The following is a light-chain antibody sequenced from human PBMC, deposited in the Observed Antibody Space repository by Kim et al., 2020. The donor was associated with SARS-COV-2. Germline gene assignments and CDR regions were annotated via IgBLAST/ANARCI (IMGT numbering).Light chain of an antibody. V-gene: IGLV2-8*01. CDR3: SSYAGRQNLV. Sequence: GHAVTSSCTGTSRDIGGYNFVAWYQQHPGKAPKVMIYEVDKRPSGVPDRFSGSKSGNTASLTVSGLQTEDEADYFCSSYAGRQNLVFGGGTQLTVL. J-gene: IGLJ2*01. CDR1: SRDIGGYNF. CDR2: EVD.